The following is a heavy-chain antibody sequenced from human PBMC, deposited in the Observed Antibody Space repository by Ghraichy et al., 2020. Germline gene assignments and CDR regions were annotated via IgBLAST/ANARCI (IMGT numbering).Heavy chain of an antibody. D-gene: IGHD2-21*02. CDR3: AKIFFTSTDCFYDY. Sequence: ETLSLTCAGSGFIFGGSWMSWVRQAPGEGLEWVANINQDGTKIYYVDSVKGRFTISRDNAKNSLFLQMNSLRVEDTAVYYCAKIFFTSTDCFYDYWGQGTLVTVSS. J-gene: IGHJ4*02. V-gene: IGHV3-7*03. CDR2: INQDGTKI. CDR1: GFIFGGSW.